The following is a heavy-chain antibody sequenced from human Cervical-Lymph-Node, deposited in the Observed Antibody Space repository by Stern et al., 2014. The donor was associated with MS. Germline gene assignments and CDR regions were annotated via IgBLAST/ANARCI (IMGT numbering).Heavy chain of an antibody. CDR1: GGSISSYY. V-gene: IGHV4-59*01. D-gene: IGHD6-19*01. CDR2: IYDSGST. J-gene: IGHJ3*02. Sequence: QVQLQESGPGLVKPSETPSLTCTVPGGSISSYYWSWIRQPPGKGLVWVGYIYDSGSTNYNPSLKSRVTISVDTSKNQFSLKLSSVTAADTAVYYCARDSSGWYVGAFDIWGQGTMVTVSS. CDR3: ARDSSGWYVGAFDI.